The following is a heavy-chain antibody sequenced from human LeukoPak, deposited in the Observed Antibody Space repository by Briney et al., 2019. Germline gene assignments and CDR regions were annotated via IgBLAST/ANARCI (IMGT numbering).Heavy chain of an antibody. D-gene: IGHD3-22*01. V-gene: IGHV4-59*01. CDR2: ISHGGGI. J-gene: IGHJ4*02. CDR1: GDSLSTYY. CDR3: ARESDYWDSSGYFDH. Sequence: SESLSLTCIFSGDSLSTYYWSCVPHPLGRGLECLAYISHGGGINFNPYLQSRVTISVATSMNQFYLELSSVTDADTAVYFCARESDYWDSSGYFDHGGRGTVLSVSS.